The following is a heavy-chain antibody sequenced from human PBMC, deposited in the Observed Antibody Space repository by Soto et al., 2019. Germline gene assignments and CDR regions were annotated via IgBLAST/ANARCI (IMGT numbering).Heavy chain of an antibody. CDR1: GYSFTSYW. CDR3: ACALYCNTAGRGPIQSYGTDV. CDR2: IYPGDSDT. J-gene: IGHJ6*04. V-gene: IGHV5-51*01. Sequence: PGESLKISCKGSGYSFTSYWIGWVRQMPGKGLEWMGIIYPGDSDTRYSPSFQGQVTISADKSISTAYLQWSSLKASDTAMYYCACALYCNTAGRGPIQSYGTDVWGKGTTVTVS. D-gene: IGHD3-10*01.